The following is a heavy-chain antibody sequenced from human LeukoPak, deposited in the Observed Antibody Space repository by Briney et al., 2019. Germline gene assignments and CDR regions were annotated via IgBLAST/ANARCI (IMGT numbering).Heavy chain of an antibody. J-gene: IGHJ6*02. CDR3: ARAHVDTAMVLYYYYGMDV. CDR1: GGSISSGDYY. V-gene: IGHV4-30-4*02. Sequence: KTSETLSLTCTVSGGSISSGDYYWSWIRQPPGKGLEWIGYIYYSGSTYYNPSLKSRVTISVDTSKNQFSLKLSPVTAADTAVYYCARAHVDTAMVLYYYYGMDVWGQGTTVTVSS. CDR2: IYYSGST. D-gene: IGHD5-18*01.